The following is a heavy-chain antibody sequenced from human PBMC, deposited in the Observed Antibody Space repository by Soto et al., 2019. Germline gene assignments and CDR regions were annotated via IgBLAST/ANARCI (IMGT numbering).Heavy chain of an antibody. CDR3: AKGDTIVVVVAASN. V-gene: IGHV3-23*01. Sequence: GGSLSLSCAASGFPFSSYSMSWVRQAPGKGLEWVSAISGSGGSTYYADSVKGRFTISRDNSKNTLYLQMNSLRAEDTAVYYCAKGDTIVVVVAASNWGQGTLVTVSS. J-gene: IGHJ4*02. CDR1: GFPFSSYS. D-gene: IGHD2-15*01. CDR2: ISGSGGST.